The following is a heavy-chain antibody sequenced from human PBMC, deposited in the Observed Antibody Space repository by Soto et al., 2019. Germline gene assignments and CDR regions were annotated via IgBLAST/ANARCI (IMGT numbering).Heavy chain of an antibody. CDR2: INHSGST. CDR1: GGSFSGYY. V-gene: IGHV4-34*01. D-gene: IGHD6-6*01. Sequence: SEILSLTCAVYGGSFSGYYWSWIRKPPGKGLEWIGEINHSGSTNYNPSLKSRVTISVDTSKNQFSLKLSSVTAADTAVYYCARRSSSLETAYYGMDVWGQGTTVTVSS. CDR3: ARRSSSLETAYYGMDV. J-gene: IGHJ6*02.